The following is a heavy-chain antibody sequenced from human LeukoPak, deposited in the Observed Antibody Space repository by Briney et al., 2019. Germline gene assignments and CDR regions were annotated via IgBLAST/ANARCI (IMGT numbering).Heavy chain of an antibody. J-gene: IGHJ4*02. D-gene: IGHD2-21*01. V-gene: IGHV3-66*01. Sequence: PGGSLRLSCAASGFTVSSNYMSWVRQAPGKGLEWVSVLYSGGSTYYADSVKGRFTISRDNSKNTLYLQMNSLRAEDTALYYCARDDSKYYFDYWGQRVLVTVSS. CDR2: LYSGGST. CDR3: ARDDSKYYFDY. CDR1: GFTVSSNY.